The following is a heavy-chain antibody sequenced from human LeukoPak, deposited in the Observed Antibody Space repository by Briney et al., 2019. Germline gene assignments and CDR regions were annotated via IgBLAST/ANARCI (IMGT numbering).Heavy chain of an antibody. D-gene: IGHD3-22*01. J-gene: IGHJ5*02. CDR1: GYTFTSYY. V-gene: IGHV1-46*03. Sequence: VASVKVSCKASGYTFTSYYMHWVRQVPGQGLEWMGIINPSGGSTSYAQKFQGRVTMTRDTSTSTVYMELSSLRSEDTAVYYCARVVREPSRYYYEPYGWFDPWGQGTLVTVSS. CDR3: ARVVREPSRYYYEPYGWFDP. CDR2: INPSGGST.